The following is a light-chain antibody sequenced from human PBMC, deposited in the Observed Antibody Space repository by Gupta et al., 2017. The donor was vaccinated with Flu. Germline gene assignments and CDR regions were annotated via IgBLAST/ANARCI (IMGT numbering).Light chain of an antibody. CDR3: CSHAGSYTPYV. V-gene: IGLV2-11*01. J-gene: IGLJ1*01. CDR2: DVS. Sequence: SALTQPRSVSGSPGQTVTITCTGTSSDVGGYNYVSWYQQHPGKAPNLLIYDVSKRPSGVPDRCSGSKSGNTDSLTIAGLQAEDEADDYCCSHAGSYTPYVFGTGTKVTVL. CDR1: SSDVGGYNY.